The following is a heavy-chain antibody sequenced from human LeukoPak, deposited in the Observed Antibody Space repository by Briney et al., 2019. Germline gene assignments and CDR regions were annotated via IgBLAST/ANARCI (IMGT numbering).Heavy chain of an antibody. Sequence: SETLSLTCTVSGGSISSYYWSGIRQPPGKGVEWIGYIYYSGSTNYNPSLKSRVTISVDTSKNQFSLKLTSVTAADPAVYYCARASIAAAGTPFDYWGQGTLVTVSS. D-gene: IGHD6-13*01. J-gene: IGHJ4*02. CDR2: IYYSGST. CDR3: ARASIAAAGTPFDY. CDR1: GGSISSYY. V-gene: IGHV4-59*01.